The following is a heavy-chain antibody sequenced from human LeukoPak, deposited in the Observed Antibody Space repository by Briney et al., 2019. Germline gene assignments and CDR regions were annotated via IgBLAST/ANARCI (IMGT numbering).Heavy chain of an antibody. D-gene: IGHD1-26*01. CDR1: GFTFSSYG. CDR2: ISYDGSNK. V-gene: IGHV3-30*18. J-gene: IGHJ4*02. Sequence: GGSLRLSCAASGFTFSSYGMHWVRQAPGKGLEWVAVISYDGSNKYYADSVKGRFTISRDNSKNTLYLQMNSLRAEDTAVYYCAKDIGGWELLISHYFDYWGQGTLVTVSS. CDR3: AKDIGGWELLISHYFDY.